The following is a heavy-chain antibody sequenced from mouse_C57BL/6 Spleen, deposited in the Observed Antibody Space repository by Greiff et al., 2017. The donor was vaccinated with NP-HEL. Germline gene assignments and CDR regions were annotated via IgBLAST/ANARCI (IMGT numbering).Heavy chain of an antibody. CDR1: GFTFSSYA. CDR3: ARGRVYGNYEYFDY. Sequence: EVKLMESGGGLVKPGGSLKLSCAASGFTFSSYAMSWVRQTPEKRLEWVATISDGGSYTYYPDNVKGRFTISRDNAKNNLYLQMSHLKSEDTAMYYCARGRVYGNYEYFDYWGQGTTLTVSS. V-gene: IGHV5-4*03. D-gene: IGHD2-1*01. J-gene: IGHJ2*01. CDR2: ISDGGSYT.